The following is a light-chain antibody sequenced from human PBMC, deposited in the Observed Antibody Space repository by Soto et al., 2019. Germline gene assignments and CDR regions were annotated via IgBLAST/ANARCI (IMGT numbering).Light chain of an antibody. CDR3: QSYDSSLGGSV. Sequence: QSVLAQPPSVSGAPGQRITISCSWSNSNIGAGYDVHWYQQLPGTAPKLLIFGISNRPSGVPDRFSGSRSGASVSLAITGLQAEDEADYYCQSYDSSLGGSVFGGGTKLTVL. V-gene: IGLV1-40*01. J-gene: IGLJ2*01. CDR1: NSNIGAGYD. CDR2: GIS.